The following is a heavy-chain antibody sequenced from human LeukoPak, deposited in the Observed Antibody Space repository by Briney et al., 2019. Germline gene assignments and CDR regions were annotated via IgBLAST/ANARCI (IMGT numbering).Heavy chain of an antibody. V-gene: IGHV1-46*01. CDR3: ARGSSGSYLNYFDY. CDR2: IDPSGGST. CDR1: GYTFTNYY. J-gene: IGHJ4*02. Sequence: ASVKVSCKASGYTFTNYYIHCVRQAPGQGLEWMGIIDPSGGSTSYAQKFQGRVTMTRDVSTSTVYMELSSLRSEDTAVYHCARGSSGSYLNYFDYWGQGTLVTVSS. D-gene: IGHD1-26*01.